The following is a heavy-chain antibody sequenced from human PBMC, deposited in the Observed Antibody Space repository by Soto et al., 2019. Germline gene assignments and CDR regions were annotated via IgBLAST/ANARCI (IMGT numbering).Heavy chain of an antibody. CDR2: INSDGSST. D-gene: IGHD5-12*01. Sequence: GGSLRLSCAASGFTFSSYWMHWVRQAPGKGLVWVSRINSDGSSTSYADSVKGRFTISRDNAKNTLYLQMNSLRAEDTAVYYCARVGYSGYEQIDYWGQGTLVTVSS. CDR1: GFTFSSYW. J-gene: IGHJ4*02. CDR3: ARVGYSGYEQIDY. V-gene: IGHV3-74*01.